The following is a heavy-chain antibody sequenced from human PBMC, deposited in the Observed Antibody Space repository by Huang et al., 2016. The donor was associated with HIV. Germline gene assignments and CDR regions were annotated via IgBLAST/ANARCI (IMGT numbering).Heavy chain of an antibody. Sequence: QVQLQQWGAGLLRPSETLSLTCAVYGGSFSGYYGTWIRQPPGKGLEWIGEINHSESTNYNPSLKSRVTMSVDTSRNQVSLTLTSVTAADTTVYYWARGQGGYYYYYMDVWGKGTTVTVSS. V-gene: IGHV4-34*01. CDR3: ARGQGGYYYYYMDV. CDR1: GGSFSGYY. CDR2: INHSEST. J-gene: IGHJ6*03.